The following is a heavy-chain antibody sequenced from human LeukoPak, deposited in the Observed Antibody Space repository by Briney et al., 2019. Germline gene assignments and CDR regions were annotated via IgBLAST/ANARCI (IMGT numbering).Heavy chain of an antibody. V-gene: IGHV3-23*01. D-gene: IGHD3-3*01. CDR3: AKDRFTIFGVVPLFDP. CDR2: ISGSGGST. Sequence: GGSLRLSCAASGFTFSSYAMSWVRQAPGKGLEWVSAISGSGGSTYYADSVKGRFTISRDNSKNTLYLQMNSLRAEDTAVYYCAKDRFTIFGVVPLFDPWGQGTLVTVSS. CDR1: GFTFSSYA. J-gene: IGHJ5*02.